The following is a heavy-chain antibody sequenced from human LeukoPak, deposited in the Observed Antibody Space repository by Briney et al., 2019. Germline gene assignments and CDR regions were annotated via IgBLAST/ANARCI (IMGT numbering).Heavy chain of an antibody. CDR3: ARDSPAATYAFDI. Sequence: GGSLRLSCAASGFTFSSYAMSWVRQAPGKGLEWVANIKQDGSQKDYVDSLKGRFTISRDNAKNSVHLQMNRLRAEDTAVYYCARDSPAATYAFDIWGQGTMVTVSS. D-gene: IGHD2-2*01. CDR2: IKQDGSQK. CDR1: GFTFSSYA. J-gene: IGHJ3*02. V-gene: IGHV3-7*01.